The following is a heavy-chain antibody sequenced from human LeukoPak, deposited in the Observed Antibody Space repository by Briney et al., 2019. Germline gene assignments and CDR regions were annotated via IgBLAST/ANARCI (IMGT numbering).Heavy chain of an antibody. CDR1: GGSISSYF. CDR3: ASSSNFYYYYMDV. J-gene: IGHJ6*03. V-gene: IGHV4-4*07. Sequence: PSETLSLTCTVSGGSISSYFWTWIRQPAGKGLEWIGRIYSNGITNYNPSLKSRVTMSIDTSKKEFSLKLISVTAADTAIYYCASSSNFYYYYMDVWGKGTTVTVSS. CDR2: IYSNGIT.